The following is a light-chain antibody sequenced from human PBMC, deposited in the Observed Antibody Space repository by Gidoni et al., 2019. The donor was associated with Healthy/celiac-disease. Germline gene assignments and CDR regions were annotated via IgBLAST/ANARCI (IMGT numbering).Light chain of an antibody. CDR3: QQYGT. Sequence: IQMTQSPSTLSASVGDSVTITCRASQSISSWLAWYQQKPGKAPKRLIYKASSLESGVPARVSGSGSGTEFTLTISSLQPDDFATYYCQQYGTFGQGTKVEIK. CDR2: KAS. J-gene: IGKJ1*01. V-gene: IGKV1-5*03. CDR1: QSISSW.